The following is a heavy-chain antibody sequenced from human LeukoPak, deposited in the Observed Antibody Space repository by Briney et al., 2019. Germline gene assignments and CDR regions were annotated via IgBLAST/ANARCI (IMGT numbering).Heavy chain of an antibody. CDR3: AKAIMGAILHAFDI. CDR1: GFTFSSYA. J-gene: IGHJ3*02. V-gene: IGHV3-23*01. CDR2: IGVSGGTT. D-gene: IGHD1-26*01. Sequence: GGSLRPSCAASGFTFSSYAMSWVRQAPGKGLEWVSTIGVSGGTTYYADSVKGRFTISRDNSRNTLYLQMNSLRAEDTAVYYCAKAIMGAILHAFDIWGQGTMATVSS.